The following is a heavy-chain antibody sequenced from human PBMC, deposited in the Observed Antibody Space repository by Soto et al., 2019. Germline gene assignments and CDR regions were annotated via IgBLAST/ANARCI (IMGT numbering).Heavy chain of an antibody. J-gene: IGHJ6*02. D-gene: IGHD3-3*01. Sequence: PGGSLRLSCAASGFTFSSYGMHWVRQAPGKGLEWVAVIWYDGSNKYYADSVKGRFTISRDNSKNTLYLQMNSLRAEDTAVYYCATTRGDFTIFGVKPWGLYYYGMDVWGQGTTVTVSS. CDR1: GFTFSSYG. CDR2: IWYDGSNK. CDR3: ATTRGDFTIFGVKPWGLYYYGMDV. V-gene: IGHV3-33*01.